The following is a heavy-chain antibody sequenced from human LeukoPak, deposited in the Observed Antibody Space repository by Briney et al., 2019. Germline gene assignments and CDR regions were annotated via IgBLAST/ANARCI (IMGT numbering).Heavy chain of an antibody. J-gene: IGHJ4*02. CDR3: ARVLWWSSSYFDY. CDR2: INHSGST. D-gene: IGHD2-8*02. Sequence: SETLSLTCAVYGGSFSGYYWSWIRQPPGKGLEWIGEINHSGSTNYNPSLKSRVTISVDTSKNQFSLKLSSVTAADTAVYYCARVLWWSSSYFDYWGQGTLVTVSS. CDR1: GGSFSGYY. V-gene: IGHV4-34*01.